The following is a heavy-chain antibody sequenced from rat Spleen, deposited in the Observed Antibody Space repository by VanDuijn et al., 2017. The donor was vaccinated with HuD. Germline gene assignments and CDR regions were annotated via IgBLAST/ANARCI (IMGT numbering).Heavy chain of an antibody. V-gene: IGHV5-31*01. Sequence: EVQLVESGGGLVQPGRSLKLSCAASGFTFINYGMAWVRQAPGKGLEWVASITNTGGSIYYPDSVKGRFTISRDPAQNTLYLQMNSLRSEDTATYYCTRGGYPGIPRYFDYWGQGVMVTVSS. CDR2: ITNTGGSI. J-gene: IGHJ2*01. CDR1: GFTFINYG. CDR3: TRGGYPGIPRYFDY. D-gene: IGHD1-4*01.